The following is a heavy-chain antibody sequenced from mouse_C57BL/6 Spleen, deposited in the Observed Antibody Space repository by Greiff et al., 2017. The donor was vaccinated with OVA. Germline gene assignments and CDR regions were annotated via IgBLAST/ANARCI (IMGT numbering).Heavy chain of an antibody. Sequence: VKLQQPGAELVRPGSSVKLSCKASGYTFTSYWMHWVKQRPIQGLEWIGNIDPSDSETHYNQKFKDKATLTVDKSSSTAYMQLSSLTSEDSAVYYCARSESQLDYWGQGTTLTVSS. D-gene: IGHD2-12*01. CDR1: GYTFTSYW. CDR3: ARSESQLDY. J-gene: IGHJ2*01. CDR2: IDPSDSET. V-gene: IGHV1-52*01.